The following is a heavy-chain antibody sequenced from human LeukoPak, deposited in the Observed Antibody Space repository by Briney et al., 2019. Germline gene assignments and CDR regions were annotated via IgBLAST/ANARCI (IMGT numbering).Heavy chain of an antibody. CDR1: GFSFSSYW. Sequence: PGGSLRLSCAASGFSFSSYWMSWVRQAPGKGLEWVASIKQDGSEKYYVDSVKGRFTISRDNSKNTLYLQMNSLRAEDTAVYYCAREPVDGGDDYWGQGTLVTVSS. J-gene: IGHJ4*02. D-gene: IGHD2-15*01. V-gene: IGHV3-7*01. CDR3: AREPVDGGDDY. CDR2: IKQDGSEK.